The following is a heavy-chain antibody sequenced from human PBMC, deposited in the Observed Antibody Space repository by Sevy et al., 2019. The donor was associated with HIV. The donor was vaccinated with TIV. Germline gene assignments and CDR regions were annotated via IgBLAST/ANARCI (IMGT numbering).Heavy chain of an antibody. CDR3: ARGAIFGVVIISDAFDI. Sequence: SETLSLTCTVSGGSISSYYWSWIRQPAGKGLEWIGRIYTSGSTNYNPSLKNRVTMSVDTSKNQFSLKLSSVTAADTAVYYCARGAIFGVVIISDAFDIWGQGTMVTVSS. J-gene: IGHJ3*02. CDR1: GGSISSYY. V-gene: IGHV4-4*07. D-gene: IGHD3-3*01. CDR2: IYTSGST.